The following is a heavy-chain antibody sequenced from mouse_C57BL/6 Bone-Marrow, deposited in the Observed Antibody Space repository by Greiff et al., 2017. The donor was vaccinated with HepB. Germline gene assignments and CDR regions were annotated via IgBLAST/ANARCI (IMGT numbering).Heavy chain of an antibody. CDR2: ISYDGSN. CDR1: GYSITSGYY. J-gene: IGHJ3*01. V-gene: IGHV3-6*01. CDR3: ARGGLWFAY. D-gene: IGHD3-1*01. Sequence: EVKLMESGPGLVKPSQSLSLTCSVTGYSITSGYYWNWIRQFPGNKLEWMGYISYDGSNNYNPSLKNRISITRDTSKNQFFLKLNSVTTEDTATYYCARGGLWFAYWGQGTLVTVSA.